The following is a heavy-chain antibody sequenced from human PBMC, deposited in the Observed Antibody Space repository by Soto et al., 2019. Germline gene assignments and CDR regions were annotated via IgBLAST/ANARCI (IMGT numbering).Heavy chain of an antibody. J-gene: IGHJ4*02. CDR1: GGSFSGYY. V-gene: IGHV4-34*01. Sequence: PSETLSLTCAVYGGSFSGYYWSWIRQPPGKGLEWIGEINHSGSTNYNPSLKSRVTISVDTSKNQFSLKLSSVTAADTAVYYCAGGQRGSYYSHWGQGTLVTVSS. CDR2: INHSGST. D-gene: IGHD1-26*01. CDR3: AGGQRGSYYSH.